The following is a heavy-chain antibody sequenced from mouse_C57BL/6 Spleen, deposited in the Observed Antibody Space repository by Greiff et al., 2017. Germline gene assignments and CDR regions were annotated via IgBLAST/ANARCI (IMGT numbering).Heavy chain of an antibody. D-gene: IGHD3-3*01. CDR3: ARWRAYAMDY. Sequence: QVQLKQPGAELVMPGASVKLSCKASGYTFTSYWMHWVKLRPGPGLEWIGEIDPSDSYTNYNQKFKGKSTLTVDKSSSTAYMQLSSLTSEDSAVYYCARWRAYAMDYWGQGTSVTVSS. J-gene: IGHJ4*01. CDR1: GYTFTSYW. V-gene: IGHV1-69*01. CDR2: IDPSDSYT.